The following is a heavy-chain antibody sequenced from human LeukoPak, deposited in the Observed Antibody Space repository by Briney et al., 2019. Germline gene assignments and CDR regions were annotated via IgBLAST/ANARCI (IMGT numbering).Heavy chain of an antibody. CDR3: ARDKGDYDTSGSLFVF. Sequence: GGSLRLSCASSGFTFSSYAMSWVRQAPRKGLEWVANIKQDGSEKYYVDSVKGRFTISRDNAKNSLYLQMNSLRAEDTAVYYCARDKGDYDTSGSLFVFGGQGTLVTVSS. J-gene: IGHJ4*02. CDR1: GFTFSSYA. V-gene: IGHV3-7*03. D-gene: IGHD3-22*01. CDR2: IKQDGSEK.